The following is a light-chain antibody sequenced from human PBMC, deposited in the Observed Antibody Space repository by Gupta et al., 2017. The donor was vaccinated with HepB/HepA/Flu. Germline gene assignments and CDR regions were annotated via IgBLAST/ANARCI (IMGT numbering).Light chain of an antibody. CDR2: SVN. CDR3: GAWADSINGLV. V-gene: IGLV1-44*01. Sequence: HSALTQPLSASATPAQRVTFSCSGSSSNIGSNTVNWYQQLPGAAPKLLIYSVNKRPSGVPGRFSGSKSGTSASLAISGLQSEDEADYYCGAWADSINGLVFGGGTKLTVL. J-gene: IGLJ2*01. CDR1: SSNIGSNT.